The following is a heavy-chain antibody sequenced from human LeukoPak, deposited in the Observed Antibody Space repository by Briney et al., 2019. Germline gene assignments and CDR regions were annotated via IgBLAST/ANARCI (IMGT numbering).Heavy chain of an antibody. CDR2: ISGSGGST. CDR1: GFTFSSYG. CDR3: AKGASNLGDY. Sequence: GGSLRLSCAASGFTFSSYGMSWARQAPGKGLEWVSAISGSGGSTYYADSVKGRFIISRDNSKITLYLQMNSLRGEDTAVFYCAKGASNLGDYWGQGTLVTVSS. J-gene: IGHJ4*02. V-gene: IGHV3-23*01. D-gene: IGHD3-10*01.